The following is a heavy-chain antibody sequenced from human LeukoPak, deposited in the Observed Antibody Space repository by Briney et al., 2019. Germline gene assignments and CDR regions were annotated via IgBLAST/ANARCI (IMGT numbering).Heavy chain of an antibody. CDR1: GYTFTSYA. V-gene: IGHV7-4-1*02. CDR3: ARRTSGTHSGWYWSDAFDI. J-gene: IGHJ3*02. D-gene: IGHD6-19*01. Sequence: ASVKVSCKASGYTFTSYAMNWVRQAPGQGLEWMGWINTNTGNPTYAQGFTGRFVFSLDTSVSTAYLQISSLKAEDTAVYYCARRTSGTHSGWYWSDAFDIWGQGTMVTVSS. CDR2: INTNTGNP.